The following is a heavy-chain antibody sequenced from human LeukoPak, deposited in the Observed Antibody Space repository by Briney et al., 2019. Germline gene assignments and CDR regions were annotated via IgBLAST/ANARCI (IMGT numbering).Heavy chain of an antibody. CDR1: GNSISNYA. CDR3: TTRACHAGGCSSSFYYYYGLHF. Sequence: SVKVSCKASGNSISNYAVSWVRQATGQGFEWMGGIIPIFGTADYAQKFQGRVTITADQSTSTTYMALSSLKSEDTATYYCTTRACHAGGCSSSFYYYYGLHFWGQGTTVSVSS. CDR2: IIPIFGTA. D-gene: IGHD3-16*01. J-gene: IGHJ6*02. V-gene: IGHV1-69*13.